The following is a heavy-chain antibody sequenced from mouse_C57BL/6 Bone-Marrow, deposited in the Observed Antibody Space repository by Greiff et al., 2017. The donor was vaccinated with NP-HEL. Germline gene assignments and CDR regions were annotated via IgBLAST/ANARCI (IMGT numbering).Heavy chain of an antibody. CDR3: ARSEVITTALFDY. CDR2: IHPNSGST. D-gene: IGHD1-1*01. J-gene: IGHJ2*01. V-gene: IGHV1-64*01. CDR1: GYTFTSYW. Sequence: QVQLQQPGAELVKPGASVKLSCKASGYTFTSYWMHWVKQRPGQGLEWIGMIHPNSGSTNYNEKFKSKATLTVDKSSSTAYMQLSSQTSEDSEVYYCARSEVITTALFDYWGQGTTLTVSS.